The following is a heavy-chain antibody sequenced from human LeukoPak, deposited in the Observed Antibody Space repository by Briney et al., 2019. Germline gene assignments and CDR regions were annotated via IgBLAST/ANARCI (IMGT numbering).Heavy chain of an antibody. CDR3: ASSAAGDLYFDY. D-gene: IGHD6-13*01. CDR1: GFTVSSNY. Sequence: PGVSLRLSCAASGFTVSSNYMSWVRQAPGKGLEWVSVIYSGGSTYYADSVKGRFTISRDNSKNTLYLQMNSLRAEDTAVYYCASSAAGDLYFDYWGQGTLVTVSS. CDR2: IYSGGST. J-gene: IGHJ4*02. V-gene: IGHV3-66*01.